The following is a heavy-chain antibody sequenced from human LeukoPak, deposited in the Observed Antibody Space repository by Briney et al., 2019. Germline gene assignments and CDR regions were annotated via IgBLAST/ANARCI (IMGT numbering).Heavy chain of an antibody. Sequence: PSETLSLTCTVSGGSISSSSYYWGWIRQPPGKGLEWIGSIYYSGSTYYNPSLKSRVTISVDTSKNQFSLKLSSVTAADTAVYYCARAIGAAHFDYWGQGTLVTVSS. CDR3: ARAIGAAHFDY. CDR2: IYYSGST. D-gene: IGHD3-10*01. CDR1: GGSISSSSYY. J-gene: IGHJ4*02. V-gene: IGHV4-39*07.